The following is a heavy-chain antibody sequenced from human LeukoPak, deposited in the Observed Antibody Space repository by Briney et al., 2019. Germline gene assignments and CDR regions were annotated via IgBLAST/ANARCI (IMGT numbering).Heavy chain of an antibody. Sequence: SESLSPTCTVSGGSISSYYWSWIRQPAGKGLEWIGRIYTSGSTNYNPSLKSRVTMSVDTSKDQFSLKLSSVTAADTAVYYCATWEIGWYFHLWGRGTLVTVSS. CDR1: GGSISSYY. V-gene: IGHV4-4*07. J-gene: IGHJ2*01. CDR3: ATWEIGWYFHL. CDR2: IYTSGST. D-gene: IGHD1-26*01.